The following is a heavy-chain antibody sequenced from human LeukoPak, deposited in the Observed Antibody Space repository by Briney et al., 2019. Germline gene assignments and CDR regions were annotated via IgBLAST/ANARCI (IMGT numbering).Heavy chain of an antibody. V-gene: IGHV3-21*01. CDR2: ISSSSYI. D-gene: IGHD3-22*01. J-gene: IGHJ4*02. Sequence: PGGSLRLSCAASGFTFSSYSMNWVRQAPGKGLEWVSSISSSSYIYYADSVKGRFTISRDNAKNSLYLQMNSLEAEDTAVYYCARGDDSSGVDENWGQGTLVTVSS. CDR3: ARGDDSSGVDEN. CDR1: GFTFSSYS.